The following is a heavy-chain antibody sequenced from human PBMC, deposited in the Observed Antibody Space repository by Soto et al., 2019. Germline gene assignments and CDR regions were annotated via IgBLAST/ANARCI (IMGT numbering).Heavy chain of an antibody. V-gene: IGHV3-7*05. CDR2: INQDGSEK. Sequence: EVQLVESGGGLVQPGGSLRLSCGASGFTFRTYWLSWVRQVPGKGLEWVANINQDGSEKNSVDSVKGRFTISRDNAKNSLHLQMSSLRAEDTALYYCARDGSTSWYSYDYHGMDVWGQGTTVTVSS. J-gene: IGHJ6*02. D-gene: IGHD5-18*01. CDR3: ARDGSTSWYSYDYHGMDV. CDR1: GFTFRTYW.